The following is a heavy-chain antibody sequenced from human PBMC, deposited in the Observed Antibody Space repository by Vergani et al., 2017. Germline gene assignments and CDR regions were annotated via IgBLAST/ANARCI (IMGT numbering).Heavy chain of an antibody. J-gene: IGHJ6*03. Sequence: QVQLVESGGGIVQPGTSLRLFCVASGFTFSSHAIHWVRRAPGKGLEWVAVISTDGTKKFYGDSVKGRFTISRDNSKKTLDLQMNSLRTEDSAVYYCAKAGSVASESLQYNYYMDVWGRGTTVTVS. CDR2: ISTDGTKK. CDR1: GFTFSSHA. D-gene: IGHD4-11*01. CDR3: AKAGSVASESLQYNYYMDV. V-gene: IGHV3-30*18.